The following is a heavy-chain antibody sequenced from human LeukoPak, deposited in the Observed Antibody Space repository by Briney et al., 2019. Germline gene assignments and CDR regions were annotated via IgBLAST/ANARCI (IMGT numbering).Heavy chain of an antibody. J-gene: IGHJ4*02. CDR1: GFTFTSAW. D-gene: IGHD6-6*01. V-gene: IGHV3-15*01. CDR3: AKGQQLVPDY. CDR2: IKSNADGGTT. Sequence: GGSLRLSCAASGFTFTSAWMTWVRQAPGKGLEWVGRIKSNADGGTTDYAAPVKGRITISRDDSKNALYLQMNSLKTEDTAVYYCAKGQQLVPDYWGQGTLVTVSS.